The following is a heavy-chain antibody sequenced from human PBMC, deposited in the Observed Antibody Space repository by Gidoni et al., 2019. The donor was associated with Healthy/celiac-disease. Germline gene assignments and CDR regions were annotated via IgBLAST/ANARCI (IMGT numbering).Heavy chain of an antibody. D-gene: IGHD5-12*01. CDR3: ARDSGYDLPYYYGMDV. Sequence: QVQLQESGPGLVKPSATLSLTCPVSGYSISRGYYWGWLRQPPGKGLEWIGSIYHSGSTYYNPSLKSRVTISVDTSKNQFSLKLSSVTAADTAVYYCARDSGYDLPYYYGMDVWGQGTTVTVSS. CDR1: GYSISRGYY. J-gene: IGHJ6*02. V-gene: IGHV4-38-2*02. CDR2: IYHSGST.